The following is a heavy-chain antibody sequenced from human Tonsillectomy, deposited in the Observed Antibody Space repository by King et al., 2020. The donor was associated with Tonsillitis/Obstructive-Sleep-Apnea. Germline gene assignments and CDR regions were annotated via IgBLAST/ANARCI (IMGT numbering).Heavy chain of an antibody. Sequence: QLQESGPGLVKPSETLSLTCTVSGGSISSYYWSWIRQPPGKGLEWIGYIYYSGSTNYNPSPKSRVTISVDTSKNQFSLKLSSVTAADTAVYYCARGGSSSSSYYYYYYYMDVWGKGTTVTVSS. V-gene: IGHV4-59*01. CDR1: GGSISSYY. CDR2: IYYSGST. D-gene: IGHD6-6*01. J-gene: IGHJ6*03. CDR3: ARGGSSSSSYYYYYYYMDV.